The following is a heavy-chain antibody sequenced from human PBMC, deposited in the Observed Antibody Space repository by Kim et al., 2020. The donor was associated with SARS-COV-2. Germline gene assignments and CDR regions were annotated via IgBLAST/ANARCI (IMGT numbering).Heavy chain of an antibody. D-gene: IGHD3-10*01. CDR3: AKESVRGYFDY. CDR1: GFTFDDYA. Sequence: GGSLRLSCAASGFTFDDYAMHWVRQAPGKGLEWVSGISWNSGSIGYADSVKGRFTISRDNAKNSLYLQMNSLRAEDTALYYCAKESVRGYFDYWGQGTL. V-gene: IGHV3-9*01. CDR2: ISWNSGSI. J-gene: IGHJ4*02.